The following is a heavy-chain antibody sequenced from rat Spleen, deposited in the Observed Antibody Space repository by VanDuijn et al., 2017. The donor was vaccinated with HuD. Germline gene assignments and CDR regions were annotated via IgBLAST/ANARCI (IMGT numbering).Heavy chain of an antibody. CDR2: IWGDGST. D-gene: IGHD1-11*01. J-gene: IGHJ4*01. V-gene: IGHV2-1*01. CDR1: GFSLLSHS. Sequence: QVQLKESGPGLVQSSQTLSLICTVSGFSLLSHSVHWVRQPPGKGLEWMGGIWGDGSTDYNSALKSRLSISRDTSKSQVFLKMNSLQTEDTAIYFCTREGTVDVMDAWGQGASVTVSS. CDR3: TREGTVDVMDA.